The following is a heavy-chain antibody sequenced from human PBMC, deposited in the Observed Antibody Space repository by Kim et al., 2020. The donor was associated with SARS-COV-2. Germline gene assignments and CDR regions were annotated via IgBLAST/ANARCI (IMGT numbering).Heavy chain of an antibody. D-gene: IGHD2-15*01. V-gene: IGHV4-39*01. Sequence: SNTSRKSRVTISVDTSTNQVSLKLSSVTAADTAVYYCARHDYSNRGGHDYWGQGTLGTVSS. J-gene: IGHJ4*02. CDR3: ARHDYSNRGGHDY.